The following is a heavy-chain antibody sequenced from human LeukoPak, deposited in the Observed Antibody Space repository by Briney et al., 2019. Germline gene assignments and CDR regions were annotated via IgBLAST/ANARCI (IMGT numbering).Heavy chain of an antibody. CDR2: IYPGDSDT. Sequence: GESLQISCKGSGYSFTSYWIGWVRQLPGKGLEWMGIIYPGDSDTRYSPSFQGQVTISADKSISTAYLQWSSLKASDTAMYYCARRLTMVRGVNWFDPWGQGTLVTVSS. V-gene: IGHV5-51*01. D-gene: IGHD3-10*01. CDR3: ARRLTMVRGVNWFDP. J-gene: IGHJ5*02. CDR1: GYSFTSYW.